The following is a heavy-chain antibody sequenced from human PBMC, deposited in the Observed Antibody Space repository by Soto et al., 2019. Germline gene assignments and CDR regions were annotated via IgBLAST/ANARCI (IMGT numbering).Heavy chain of an antibody. J-gene: IGHJ6*03. CDR3: AICGTPYYHYYMDV. Sequence: ASVKVSCKASGYTFTSYDINWVRQATGQGLEWMGWMNPNSGNTGYAQKFQGRVTMTRNTSIGTAYMELSSLRSEDTAVYYCAICGTPYYHYYMDVSCKATTLTL. CDR2: MNPNSGNT. CDR1: GYTFTSYD. V-gene: IGHV1-8*01.